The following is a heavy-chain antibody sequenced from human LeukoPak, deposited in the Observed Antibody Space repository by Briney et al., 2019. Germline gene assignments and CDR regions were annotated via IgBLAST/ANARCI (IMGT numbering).Heavy chain of an antibody. CDR1: GYTFAGYY. CDR3: ARGDGLDY. J-gene: IGHJ4*02. CDR2: INPNSGGT. V-gene: IGHV1-2*02. Sequence: ASVKVSCKASGYTFAGYYMHWVRQAPGQGLEWMGWINPNSGGTNYAQKFQGRVTMTRDMSTSTVYMELSSLRSEDTAVYYCARGDGLDYWGQGTLVTVSS.